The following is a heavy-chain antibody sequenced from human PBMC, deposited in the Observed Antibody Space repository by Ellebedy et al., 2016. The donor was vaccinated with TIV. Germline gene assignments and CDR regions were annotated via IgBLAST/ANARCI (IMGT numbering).Heavy chain of an antibody. V-gene: IGHV1-18*01. CDR3: ARGGIMMVRGVSDY. Sequence: AASVKVSCKASGYTFTSYGINWVRQAPGQGLEWMGWISAHNGNRNYAQHLQGRVTMTTDTSTSTAYMELRSLRSDDTAVYYCARGGIMMVRGVSDYWGQGTLVTVSS. J-gene: IGHJ4*02. CDR2: ISAHNGNR. CDR1: GYTFTSYG. D-gene: IGHD3-10*01.